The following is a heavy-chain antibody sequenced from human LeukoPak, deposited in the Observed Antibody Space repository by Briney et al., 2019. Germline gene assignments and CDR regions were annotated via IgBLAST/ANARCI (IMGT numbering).Heavy chain of an antibody. CDR2: ISSSSSTI. V-gene: IGHV3-48*01. Sequence: GGSLRLSCAASGFTFSSYSMNWVRQAPGKGLEWVSYISSSSSTIYYADSVKGRFTISRDNAKNSLYLQMNSLRAEDTAVYYCARDLLFFLTGYSTVAQVDYWGQGTLVTVSS. CDR1: GFTFSSYS. CDR3: ARDLLFFLTGYSTVAQVDY. D-gene: IGHD3-9*01. J-gene: IGHJ4*02.